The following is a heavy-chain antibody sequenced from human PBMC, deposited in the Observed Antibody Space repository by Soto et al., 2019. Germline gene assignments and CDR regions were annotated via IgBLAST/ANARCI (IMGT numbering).Heavy chain of an antibody. D-gene: IGHD3-9*01. CDR2: IYYSGST. J-gene: IGHJ5*02. CDR3: ARAGGKLRYFDWFSP. V-gene: IGHV4-30-4*01. CDR1: GGTISSGDYY. Sequence: SETLSLTCTVPGGTISSGDYYWSWIRQPPGKGLEWIGYIYYSGSTYYNPSLKSRVTISVDTSKNQFSLKLSSVTAADTAVYYCARAGGKLRYFDWFSPWGQGTLVTVS.